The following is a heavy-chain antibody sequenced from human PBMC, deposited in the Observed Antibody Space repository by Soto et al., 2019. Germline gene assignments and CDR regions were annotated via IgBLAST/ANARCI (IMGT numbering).Heavy chain of an antibody. D-gene: IGHD2-2*01. CDR2: IWYDGSNK. Sequence: QVQLVESGGGVAQPGRSLRLSCAASGFTFSSYGMHWVRQAPGKGLEWVAVIWYDGSNKYYADSVKGRFTISRDNSKNTLYLQMNSLRAEDTAVYYCAREGIVVVPAAENYYFDYWGQGTLVTVSS. CDR3: AREGIVVVPAAENYYFDY. CDR1: GFTFSSYG. J-gene: IGHJ4*02. V-gene: IGHV3-33*01.